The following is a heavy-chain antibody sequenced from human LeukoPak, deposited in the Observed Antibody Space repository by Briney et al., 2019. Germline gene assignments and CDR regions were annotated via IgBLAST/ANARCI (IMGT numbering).Heavy chain of an antibody. Sequence: SVKVSCKASGGTFSSYAISWVRQAPGQGLEWMGRIIPIFGTANYAQKFQGRVAITADESTSTAYMELSSLRSEDTAVYYCARDMPLYGNPGIAVAGPYYFDYWGQGTLVTVSS. D-gene: IGHD6-19*01. V-gene: IGHV1-69*13. CDR2: IIPIFGTA. CDR3: ARDMPLYGNPGIAVAGPYYFDY. J-gene: IGHJ4*02. CDR1: GGTFSSYA.